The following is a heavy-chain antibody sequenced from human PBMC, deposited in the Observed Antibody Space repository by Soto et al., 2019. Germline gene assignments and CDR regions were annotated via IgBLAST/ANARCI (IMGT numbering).Heavy chain of an antibody. V-gene: IGHV1-18*01. CDR3: ARDRRLVGAARPEYFQH. Sequence: QVQLVQSGAEVKKPGASVKVSCKASGYDFNNYGISWVRQAPGQGLEWMGWISADNGNTNNAQKFQGRVTMTTDPSPRTVYMELTSLSSDDTAVYYCARDRRLVGAARPEYFQHWGQGTLVTVSS. D-gene: IGHD1-26*01. CDR2: ISADNGNT. CDR1: GYDFNNYG. J-gene: IGHJ1*01.